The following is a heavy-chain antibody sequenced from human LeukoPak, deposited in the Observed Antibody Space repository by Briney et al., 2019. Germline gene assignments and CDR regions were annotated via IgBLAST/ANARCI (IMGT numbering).Heavy chain of an antibody. V-gene: IGHV4-34*01. J-gene: IGHJ4*02. Sequence: SETLSLTCAVSGGSFSGYYWSWIRQPPGKGLEWIGEINHSGSTNYNPSLKSRVTISVDTSKNQFSLKLSSVTAADTAVHYCARGRPPGIAARDLDYWGQGTLVTVSS. D-gene: IGHD6-6*01. CDR2: INHSGST. CDR3: ARGRPPGIAARDLDY. CDR1: GGSFSGYY.